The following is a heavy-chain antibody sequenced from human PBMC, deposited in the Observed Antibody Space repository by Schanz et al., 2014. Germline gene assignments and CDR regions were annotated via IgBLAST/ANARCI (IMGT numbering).Heavy chain of an antibody. J-gene: IGHJ6*03. D-gene: IGHD6-19*01. V-gene: IGHV1-2*04. Sequence: QVQLVQSGAEVKKPGASVKVSCKASGYTFSDYYIHWVRQAPGQGLEWMGWINPNTGGTNFAQKFQGWVTVTRDTSISTVYMELSILRSEDTAVYYCARLGTGMAVAGSVIDSYYYYMDVWGEGTTVTVSS. CDR3: ARLGTGMAVAGSVIDSYYYYMDV. CDR2: INPNTGGT. CDR1: GYTFSDYY.